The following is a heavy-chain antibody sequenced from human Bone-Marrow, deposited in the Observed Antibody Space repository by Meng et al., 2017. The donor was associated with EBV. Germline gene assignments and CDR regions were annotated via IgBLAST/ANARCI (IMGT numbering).Heavy chain of an antibody. CDR3: ASESGRGFTPDY. V-gene: IGHV1-69*01. CDR1: GGTFNSDA. J-gene: IGHJ4*02. D-gene: IGHD3-10*01. CDR2: LIPMSGAP. Sequence: HVHGVQSGAELKTPGSSVKVSSSPSGGTFNSDAVSWVRQAPGQGLEWMGGLIPMSGAPHYAQKFQGRVTITADESTSTHYMDLSNLRSDDTAMYYCASESGRGFTPDYWGQGTLVTVSS.